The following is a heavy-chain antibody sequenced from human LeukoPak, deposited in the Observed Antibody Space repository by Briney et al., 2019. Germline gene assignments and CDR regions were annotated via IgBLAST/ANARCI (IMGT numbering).Heavy chain of an antibody. CDR2: ISSSGSTI. V-gene: IGHV3-48*03. D-gene: IGHD3-10*02. J-gene: IGHJ6*04. CDR3: AELGITMIGGV. Sequence: PGGSLRLSCAASGFTFSSYEMNWVRQAPGKGLEWISYISSSGSTIYYADSVKGRFTISRDDAKNSLYLQMNSLRAEDTAVYYCAELGITMIGGVWGKGTTVTISS. CDR1: GFTFSSYE.